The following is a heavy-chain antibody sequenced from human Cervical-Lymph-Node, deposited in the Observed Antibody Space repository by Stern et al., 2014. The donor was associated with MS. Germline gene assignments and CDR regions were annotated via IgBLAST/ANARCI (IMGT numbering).Heavy chain of an antibody. J-gene: IGHJ4*02. CDR1: GFAFSSYW. CDR2: INQDGSSS. CDR3: VRVASYNSGSHPDY. V-gene: IGHV3-74*02. D-gene: IGHD6-19*01. Sequence: EVQLVESGGDSVQPGGSLRLSCAASGFAFSSYWMHWVRQAPGKGLVWVSRINQDGSSSRYADSVEGRFTVSRDNAKNTLYLQMNSLRDDDTAVYYCVRVASYNSGSHPDYWGQGTLVTVSS.